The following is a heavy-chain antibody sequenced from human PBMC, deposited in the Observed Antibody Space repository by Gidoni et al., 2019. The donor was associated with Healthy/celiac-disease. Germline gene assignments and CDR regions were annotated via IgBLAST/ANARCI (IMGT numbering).Heavy chain of an antibody. CDR2: INPSGGST. CDR1: GYNFTSYY. J-gene: IGHJ4*02. Sequence: QVQLVQSGAEVKKPGASVKVSCKAAGYNFTSYYMHWVRQAPGQGHEWMGIINPSGGSTSYAQKFQGRVTMTRDTSTSTVYMELSSLRPEDTAVYYCARVNGGNSGGGFDYWGQGTLVTVSS. CDR3: ARVNGGNSGGGFDY. V-gene: IGHV1-46*01. D-gene: IGHD2-21*02.